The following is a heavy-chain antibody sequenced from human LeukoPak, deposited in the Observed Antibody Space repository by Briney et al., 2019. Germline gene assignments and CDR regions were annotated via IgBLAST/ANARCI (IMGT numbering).Heavy chain of an antibody. D-gene: IGHD6-13*01. CDR1: GYTFTGYA. CDR3: ARSIAAAGTGADY. Sequence: ASVKVSCKASGYTFTGYAMHWVRQAPGQRLEWMGWINAGNGNTKYSQEFQGRVTITRDTSASTAYMELSSLRSEDMAVYYCARSIAAAGTGADYWGQGTLVTVSS. CDR2: INAGNGNT. V-gene: IGHV1-3*03. J-gene: IGHJ4*02.